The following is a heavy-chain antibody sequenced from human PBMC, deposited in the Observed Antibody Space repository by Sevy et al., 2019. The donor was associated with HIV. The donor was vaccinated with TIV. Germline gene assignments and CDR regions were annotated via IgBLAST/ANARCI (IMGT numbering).Heavy chain of an antibody. Sequence: GGSLRLSCAASGFTFSSYSMNWVHQAPGKGLEWVSYISSSSSTIYYADSVKGRFTISRDNAKNSLYLQMNSLRDEDTAVYYCARAADGLVAAAGTNYYYYYYMDVWGKGTTVTVSS. CDR3: ARAADGLVAAAGTNYYYYYYMDV. CDR2: ISSSSSTI. V-gene: IGHV3-48*02. D-gene: IGHD6-13*01. J-gene: IGHJ6*03. CDR1: GFTFSSYS.